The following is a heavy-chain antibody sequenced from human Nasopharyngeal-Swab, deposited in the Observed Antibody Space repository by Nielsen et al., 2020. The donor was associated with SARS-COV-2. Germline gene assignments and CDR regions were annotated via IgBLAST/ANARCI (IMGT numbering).Heavy chain of an antibody. Sequence: GGSLRLSCAASGFSFSDYYISWIRQAPGKGLEWVSYISTTGTTMYYADSVKGRFIISRDNAKNSLFLQMNSLRAEDTAVYYCARGLRGRTDFDYRGQGTLVTVSS. CDR1: GFSFSDYY. CDR3: ARGLRGRTDFDY. J-gene: IGHJ4*02. V-gene: IGHV3-11*01. D-gene: IGHD3/OR15-3a*01. CDR2: ISTTGTTM.